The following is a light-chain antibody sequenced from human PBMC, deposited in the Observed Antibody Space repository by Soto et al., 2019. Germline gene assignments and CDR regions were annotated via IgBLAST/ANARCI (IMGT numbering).Light chain of an antibody. J-gene: IGKJ5*01. CDR1: ESIARH. CDR2: AAS. Sequence: DIQMTQSPSSLSASVGDRVIITCRASESIARHLNWYQQKPGKAPKLLIYAASSLQNGVPSRFRGGGSGTDFTLTISNLQPEDFATYYCQQTYTALSITLGQGTRLEIK. CDR3: QQTYTALSIT. V-gene: IGKV1-39*01.